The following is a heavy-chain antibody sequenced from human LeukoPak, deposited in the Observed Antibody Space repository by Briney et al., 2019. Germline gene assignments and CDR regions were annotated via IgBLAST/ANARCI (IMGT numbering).Heavy chain of an antibody. Sequence: GASVKVPCKASGYTFTSYYMHWVRQAPGQGLEWMGIINPSGGSTSYAQKFQGRVTMTRDTSTSTVYMELSSLRSEDTAVYYCARAGAYYDSSGYYLYAFDIWGQGTMVTVSS. J-gene: IGHJ3*02. V-gene: IGHV1-46*01. CDR2: INPSGGST. CDR1: GYTFTSYY. D-gene: IGHD3-22*01. CDR3: ARAGAYYDSSGYYLYAFDI.